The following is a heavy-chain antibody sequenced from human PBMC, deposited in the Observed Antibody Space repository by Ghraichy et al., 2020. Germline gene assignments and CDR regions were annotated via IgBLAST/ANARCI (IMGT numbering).Heavy chain of an antibody. CDR3: ARGFTVTYGMDV. J-gene: IGHJ6*02. D-gene: IGHD4-17*01. Sequence: ASVKVSCKASGYTFTSYDINWVRQATGQGLEWMGWMNPNSGNTGYAQKFQGRVTMTRNTSISTAYMELSSLRSEDTAVYYCARGFTVTYGMDVWGQGTTVTVSS. V-gene: IGHV1-8*01. CDR2: MNPNSGNT. CDR1: GYTFTSYD.